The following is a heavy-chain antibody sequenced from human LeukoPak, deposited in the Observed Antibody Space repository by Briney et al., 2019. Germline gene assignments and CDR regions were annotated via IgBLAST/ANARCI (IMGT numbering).Heavy chain of an antibody. CDR1: GFTFDDYA. CDR3: AKGRDKYQLLSKNWFDP. CDR2: ISWNSGST. D-gene: IGHD2-2*01. J-gene: IGHJ5*02. V-gene: IGHV3-9*01. Sequence: GRSLRLSCAASGFTFDDYAMHWVRQAPGKGLEWVSGISWNSGSTGYADSVKGRFTISRDNAKNSLYLQMNSLRAEDTALYYCAKGRDKYQLLSKNWFDPWGQGTLVTVSS.